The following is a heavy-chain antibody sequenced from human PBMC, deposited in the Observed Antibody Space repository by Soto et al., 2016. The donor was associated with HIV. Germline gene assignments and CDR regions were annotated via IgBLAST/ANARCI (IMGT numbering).Heavy chain of an antibody. CDR2: IYYSGST. D-gene: IGHD3-10*01. CDR3: ARVRGPTRGQLFSNLVNFTRFDY. CDR1: GGSISSSTYY. J-gene: IGHJ4*02. V-gene: IGHV4-39*01. Sequence: QLQLQESGPGLVKPSETLSLTCTVSGGSISSSTYYWGWIRQPPGKGLEWIGSIYYSGSTYYNPSLKSRVTISVDTSKNQFSLKLSSVTAADTAVYYCARVRGPTRGQLFSNLVNFTRFDYVGPREPWSPSP.